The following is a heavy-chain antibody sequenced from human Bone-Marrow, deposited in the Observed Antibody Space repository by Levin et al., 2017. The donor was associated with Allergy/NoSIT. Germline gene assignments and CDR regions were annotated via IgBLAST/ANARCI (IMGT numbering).Heavy chain of an antibody. D-gene: IGHD3-16*01. Sequence: PGESLKISCAASGFSFRDAWMSWVRQAPGKGLEWVGHIKTIFEGGRTDYAAPVKGRFTISRSDSKSTLYLQMSSLKTEDTALYYCTTDLRLFNFWGQGTMVTVSS. CDR3: TTDLRLFNF. CDR1: GFSFRDAW. V-gene: IGHV3-15*01. J-gene: IGHJ3*01. CDR2: IKTIFEGGRT.